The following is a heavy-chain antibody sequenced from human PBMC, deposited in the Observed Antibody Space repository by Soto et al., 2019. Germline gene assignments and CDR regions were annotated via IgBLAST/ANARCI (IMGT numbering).Heavy chain of an antibody. V-gene: IGHV3-21*01. J-gene: IGHJ5*02. CDR1: GFTFSSYS. Sequence: PGGSLRLSCAASGFTFSSYSMNWVRQAPGKGLEWVSSISSSSSYIYYADSVKGRFTISRDNAKNSLYLQMNSLRAEDTAVYYCARDPGWPTGWFDPWGQGTLVTVSS. CDR3: ARDPGWPTGWFDP. CDR2: ISSSSSYI. D-gene: IGHD4-17*01.